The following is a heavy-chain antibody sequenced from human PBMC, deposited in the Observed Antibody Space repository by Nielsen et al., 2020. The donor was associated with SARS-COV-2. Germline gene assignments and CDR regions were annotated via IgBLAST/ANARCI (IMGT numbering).Heavy chain of an antibody. CDR2: ISYDGANE. J-gene: IGHJ6*02. Sequence: GESLKISCAASGFTFSNYAMDWVRQAPGKGLEWVAIISYDGANEYYAGSVKGRFTISRDNSKNTLYLQMNSLRTEGTAVYYCASPAQGSSGTYYGLDVWGQGTTVTVSS. CDR1: GFTFSNYA. D-gene: IGHD1-26*01. CDR3: ASPAQGSSGTYYGLDV. V-gene: IGHV3-30-3*01.